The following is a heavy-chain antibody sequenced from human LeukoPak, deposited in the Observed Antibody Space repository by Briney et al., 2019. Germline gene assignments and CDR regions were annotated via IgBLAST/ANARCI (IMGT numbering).Heavy chain of an antibody. J-gene: IGHJ6*03. CDR2: IYYSGST. CDR3: ARVVAAAAYYYYMDV. V-gene: IGHV4-59*01. Sequence: SETLSLTCTVSGGSISSYYWSWIRQPPGKGLEWIGYIYYSGSTNYNPSLKSRVTISVDTFKNQFSLKLSSVTAADTAVYYCARVVAAAAYYYYMDVWGKGTTVTVSS. CDR1: GGSISSYY. D-gene: IGHD6-13*01.